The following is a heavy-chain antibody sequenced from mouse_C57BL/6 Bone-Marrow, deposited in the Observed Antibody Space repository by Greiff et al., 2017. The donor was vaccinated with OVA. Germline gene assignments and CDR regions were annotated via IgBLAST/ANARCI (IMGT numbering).Heavy chain of an antibody. CDR1: GYTFTSYW. D-gene: IGHD4-1*01. CDR3: ARGTPNLDYFDY. J-gene: IGHJ2*01. Sequence: RRPVAELVRPGPSFKLSCKASGYTFTSYWMDWVKQRPGQGLEWIGNIYPSDSETHYNQKFKDKSTLTVDKSSSTAYMQLSSLTSEDAAVYYCARGTPNLDYFDYWGQGTTLTVSS. CDR2: IYPSDSET. V-gene: IGHV1-61*01.